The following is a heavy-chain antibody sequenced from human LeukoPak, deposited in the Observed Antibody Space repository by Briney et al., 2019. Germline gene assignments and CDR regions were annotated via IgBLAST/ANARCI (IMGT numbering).Heavy chain of an antibody. J-gene: IGHJ4*02. CDR2: IYPGDSDT. D-gene: IGHD6-13*01. Sequence: GESLKISCKGSGYSFTSYWIGWVRQTRGKGLEWMGIIYPGDSDTRYSPSFQGQVTISADKSISTAYLQWSSLKASDTAMYYCAMKYDSSWYSPFDYWGQGTLVTVSS. CDR1: GYSFTSYW. CDR3: AMKYDSSWYSPFDY. V-gene: IGHV5-51*01.